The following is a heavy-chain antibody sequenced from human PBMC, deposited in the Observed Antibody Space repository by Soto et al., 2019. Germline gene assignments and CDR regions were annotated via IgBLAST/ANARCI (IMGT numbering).Heavy chain of an antibody. D-gene: IGHD2-15*01. Sequence: TGGSLRLSCAASGFTFSSSGMHWVRQAPGKGLEWVAVISYDGSNKYYADSVKGRFTISRDNSKNTLYLQMNSLRAEDTAVYYCAKDRYCSGGSCKYYYYYGMDVWGQGTTVTVSS. CDR1: GFTFSSSG. CDR2: ISYDGSNK. V-gene: IGHV3-30*18. J-gene: IGHJ6*02. CDR3: AKDRYCSGGSCKYYYYYGMDV.